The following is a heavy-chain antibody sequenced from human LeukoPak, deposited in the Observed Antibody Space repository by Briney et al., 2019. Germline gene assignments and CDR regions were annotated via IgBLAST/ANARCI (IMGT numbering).Heavy chain of an antibody. CDR2: ISSSCSTI. CDR3: AQIYTYGSSQFDY. J-gene: IGHJ4*02. V-gene: IGHV3-48*03. Sequence: GGSVRLSCAASGFTFSNYEMNWVRQAPGKGLEWVSYISSSCSTIYYADSVKGRFTISRDNAKNSLYLQMNSLRAEDTAVYYCAQIYTYGSSQFDYWGQGTLVTVSS. CDR1: GFTFSNYE. D-gene: IGHD5-18*01.